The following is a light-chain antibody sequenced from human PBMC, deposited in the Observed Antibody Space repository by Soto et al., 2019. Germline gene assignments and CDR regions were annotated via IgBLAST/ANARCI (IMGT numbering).Light chain of an antibody. CDR2: EAS. J-gene: IGKJ5*01. Sequence: DIQMTQSPSTLSASVGDRVTITCRASQSISSYLNWYQQRPGKAPKVLIYEASTLQSGVPSRFSGSGSETEFTLTISGLLPEDFAAYHCQQLYTLPFTFGQGTRLEIK. CDR1: QSISSY. CDR3: QQLYTLPFT. V-gene: IGKV1-9*01.